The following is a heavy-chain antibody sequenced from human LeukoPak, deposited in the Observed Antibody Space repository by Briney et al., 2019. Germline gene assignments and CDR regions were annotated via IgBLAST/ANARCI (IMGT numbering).Heavy chain of an antibody. J-gene: IGHJ4*02. V-gene: IGHV4-59*01. CDR3: ARSDSGYDLPDY. D-gene: IGHD5-12*01. Sequence: SETLSLTCTVSGGSISSYYWSWIRQPPGKGLEWIGYIYYSGSTNYNPSLKSRVTISVDTSKNQFSLKLSSVTAADTAVYYCARSDSGYDLPDYWGQGTLVTVSP. CDR2: IYYSGST. CDR1: GGSISSYY.